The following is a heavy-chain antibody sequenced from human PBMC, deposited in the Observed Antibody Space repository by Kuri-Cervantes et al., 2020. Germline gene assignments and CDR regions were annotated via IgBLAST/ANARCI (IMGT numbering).Heavy chain of an antibody. J-gene: IGHJ4*02. V-gene: IGHV1-2*04. CDR3: AKRRGYGGNSGTEFDY. Sequence: ASVKVSCKASGYTFTGYYMHWVRQAPGQGLEWMGWINPNSGGTNYAQKFQGWVTMTRDTSISTAYMELSRPRSDDTAVYYCAKRRGYGGNSGTEFDYWGQGTLVTVSS. CDR1: GYTFTGYY. D-gene: IGHD4-23*01. CDR2: INPNSGGT.